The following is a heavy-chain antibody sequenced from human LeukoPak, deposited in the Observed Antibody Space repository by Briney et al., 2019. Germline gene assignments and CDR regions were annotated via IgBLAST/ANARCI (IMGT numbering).Heavy chain of an antibody. J-gene: IGHJ6*03. D-gene: IGHD5-18*01. CDR3: ARDPGYSYGSYYYYYYYMEV. Sequence: PGGSLRLSCGASGFTFSSYWMSWVRQAPGKGLEWVANIKQDGSEKYYVDSEKGRFTISRDNAKNSLYLQMNSLRAEDTAVYYCARDPGYSYGSYYYYYYYMEVWGKGTTVTVSS. V-gene: IGHV3-7*01. CDR2: IKQDGSEK. CDR1: GFTFSSYW.